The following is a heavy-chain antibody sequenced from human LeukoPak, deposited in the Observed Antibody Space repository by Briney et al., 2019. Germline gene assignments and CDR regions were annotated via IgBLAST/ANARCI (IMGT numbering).Heavy chain of an antibody. J-gene: IGHJ4*02. V-gene: IGHV3-30*02. CDR2: IRYDGSNK. CDR3: AKDPGQLLVSYFDY. Sequence: AGSLRLSCAASGFTFSSYGMHWVRQAPGKGLEWVAFIRYDGSNKYYTDSVKGRFTISRDNSKNTLYLQMNSLRAEDTAVYYCAKDPGQLLVSYFDYWGQGTLVTVSS. D-gene: IGHD6-6*01. CDR1: GFTFSSYG.